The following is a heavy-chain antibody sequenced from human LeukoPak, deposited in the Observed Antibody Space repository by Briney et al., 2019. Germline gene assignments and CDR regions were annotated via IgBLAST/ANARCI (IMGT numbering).Heavy chain of an antibody. CDR3: ARDVTRRGDRHYFDY. CDR2: ISSSSSTI. Sequence: GGSLRLSCAASGFTFSSYSMNWVRQAPGKGLEWVSYISSSSSTIYYADSVKGRFTISRDNAKNSLYLQKNGLRDEDTAVYYCARDVTRRGDRHYFDYWGQGTLVTVSS. D-gene: IGHD2-21*02. V-gene: IGHV3-48*02. CDR1: GFTFSSYS. J-gene: IGHJ4*02.